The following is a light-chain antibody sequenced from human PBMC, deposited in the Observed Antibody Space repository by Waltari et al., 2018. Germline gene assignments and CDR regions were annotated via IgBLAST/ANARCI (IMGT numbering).Light chain of an antibody. CDR3: QQHGTSPYT. V-gene: IGKV3-20*01. J-gene: IGKJ2*01. Sequence: IVLTHSPATLSLSPSEPATPSCRASQSVSSNYLAWYQQKPGQPPSLLTYAASSRATGVPDRISGSGSGTDFTLTLSRLEPEDFAVYYCQQHGTSPYTFGQGTKLQIK. CDR1: QSVSSNY. CDR2: AAS.